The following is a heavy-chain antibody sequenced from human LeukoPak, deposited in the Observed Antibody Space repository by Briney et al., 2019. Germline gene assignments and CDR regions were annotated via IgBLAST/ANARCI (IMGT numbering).Heavy chain of an antibody. CDR3: AVQSHYYYYMDV. CDR1: GGSFSGYY. V-gene: IGHV4-34*01. CDR2: INYSGST. Sequence: SETLSLTCAVYGGSFSGYYWSWIRQPPGKGLEWIGEINYSGSTNYNPSLKSRVTISVDTSKNQFSLKLSSVTAADTAVYYCAVQSHYYYYMDVWGKGTTVTVSS. J-gene: IGHJ6*03.